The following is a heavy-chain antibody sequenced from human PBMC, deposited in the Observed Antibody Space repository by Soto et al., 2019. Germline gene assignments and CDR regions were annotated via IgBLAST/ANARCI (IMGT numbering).Heavy chain of an antibody. CDR2: INAGNGNT. V-gene: IGHV1-3*01. J-gene: IGHJ4*02. D-gene: IGHD6-13*01. CDR1: GYSFTNYA. Sequence: ASVKVSCKTSGYSFTNYATHWVRQAPGQRLEWMGWINAGNGNTKYSQKFQGRVTITRDTSANTAYMDLSSLTFEDTAVYYCARGWGGIATAGSRLDCWGQGALVTVSS. CDR3: ARGWGGIATAGSRLDC.